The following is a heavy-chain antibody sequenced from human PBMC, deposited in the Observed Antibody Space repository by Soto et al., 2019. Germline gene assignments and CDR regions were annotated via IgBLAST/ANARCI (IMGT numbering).Heavy chain of an antibody. Sequence: SETLSLTCTVSGGSTSSDNYWSWIRQPPGKGLEWIGHIYYSGNTDYNPSLKSRLAISIDTSKNQFSLKLSSVTATDTAVYFCAREGGESSDGLYYFDSWGQGSLVTVSS. J-gene: IGHJ4*02. D-gene: IGHD3-16*01. CDR1: GGSTSSDNY. CDR3: AREGGESSDGLYYFDS. V-gene: IGHV4-30-4*01. CDR2: IYYSGNT.